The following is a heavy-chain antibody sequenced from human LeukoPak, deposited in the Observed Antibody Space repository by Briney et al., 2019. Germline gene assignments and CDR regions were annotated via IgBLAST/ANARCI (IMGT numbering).Heavy chain of an antibody. D-gene: IGHD4-17*01. CDR2: IRSDGDNK. CDR1: GFTFNSCD. V-gene: IGHV3-30*02. CDR3: AKSWSTVTAFDY. J-gene: IGHJ4*02. Sequence: PGGSLRLSCAASGFTFNSCDMHWVRQAPGKGLEWVTFIRSDGDNKYYVDSVKGRFTISRDNSKNTLYLQMNSLRAEDTAVYYCAKSWSTVTAFDYWGQGTLVTVSP.